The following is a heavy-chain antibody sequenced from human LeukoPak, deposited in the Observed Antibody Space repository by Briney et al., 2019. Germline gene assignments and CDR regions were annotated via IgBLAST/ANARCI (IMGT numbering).Heavy chain of an antibody. J-gene: IGHJ4*02. CDR2: ISAYNGNT. D-gene: IGHD4-17*01. CDR3: ARPFDYGDYPPLY. CDR1: GYTFTSYY. V-gene: IGHV1-18*04. Sequence: ASVKVSCKASGYTFTSYYMHWVRQAPGQGLEWMGWISAYNGNTNYAQKLQGRVTMTTDTSTSTAYMELRSLRSDDTAVYYCARPFDYGDYPPLYWGQGTLVTVSS.